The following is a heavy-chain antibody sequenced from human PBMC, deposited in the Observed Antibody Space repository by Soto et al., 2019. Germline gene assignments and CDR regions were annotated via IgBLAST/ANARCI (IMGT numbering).Heavy chain of an antibody. CDR2: IIPSFGTA. D-gene: IGHD2-8*02. Sequence: SVKVSCEACGGTFSSYAISWVRQAPGQGREWMGGIIPSFGTANYAQKFQGRVTITADESTSTAYMELSSLRSEDTAGYYCARVWWGWSDNGMDVCGQGTTVTVS. V-gene: IGHV1-69*13. CDR3: ARVWWGWSDNGMDV. CDR1: GGTFSSYA. J-gene: IGHJ6*02.